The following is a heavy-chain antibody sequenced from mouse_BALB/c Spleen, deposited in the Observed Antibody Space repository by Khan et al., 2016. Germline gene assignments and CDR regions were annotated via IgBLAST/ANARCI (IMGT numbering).Heavy chain of an antibody. CDR3: ASYCDGGDPWFAY. CDR1: GFSITSDYS. V-gene: IGHV3-1*02. J-gene: IGHJ3*01. CDR2: IHYSGST. D-gene: IGHD1-1*01. Sequence: VQLQQSGPDLVKPSQSLSLTCTVTGFSITSDYSWHWIRQFPGNKLEWMGYIHYSGSTNYNPSLKSRISITRDTSKNQFFLQLNSVTTEETASFYCASYCDGGDPWFAYWGQGTLVTVSA.